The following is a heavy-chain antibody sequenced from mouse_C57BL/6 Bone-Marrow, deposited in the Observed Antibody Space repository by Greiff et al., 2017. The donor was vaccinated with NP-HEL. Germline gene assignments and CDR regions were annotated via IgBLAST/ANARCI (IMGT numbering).Heavy chain of an antibody. D-gene: IGHD1-1*01. CDR2: ISSGGSYT. CDR3: ARHTSYYYGSFVAY. CDR1: GFTFSSYG. J-gene: IGHJ3*01. Sequence: EVQVVESGGDLVKPGGSLKLSCAASGFTFSSYGMSWVRQTPDKRLEWVATISSGGSYTYYPDSVKGRFTISRDNAKNTLYLQMSSLKSEDTAMYYCARHTSYYYGSFVAYWGQGTLVTVSA. V-gene: IGHV5-6*01.